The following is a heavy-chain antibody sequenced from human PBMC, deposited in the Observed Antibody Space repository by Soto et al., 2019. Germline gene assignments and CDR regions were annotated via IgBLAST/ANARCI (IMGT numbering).Heavy chain of an antibody. CDR2: IIPIFGTA. CDR1: GGTFSSYA. CDR3: ARGVAPPYYYYYGMAV. Sequence: ASVKVSCKASGGTFSSYAISWVRQAPGQGLEWMGGIIPIFGTANYAQKFQGRVTITADESTSTAYMELSSLRSEDTAVYYCARGVAPPYYYYYGMAVWGQGTTVTVSS. D-gene: IGHD5-12*01. V-gene: IGHV1-69*13. J-gene: IGHJ6*02.